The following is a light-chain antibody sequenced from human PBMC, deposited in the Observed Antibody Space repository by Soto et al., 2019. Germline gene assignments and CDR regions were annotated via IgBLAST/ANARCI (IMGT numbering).Light chain of an antibody. J-gene: IGKJ4*01. Sequence: EIVLTQSPGTLSLSPGERATLSCRASQSVSSSYLAWYQQKPGQAPRLLIYAASSRATGIPDRFSGSGSETDFTLTISRLEPEDFVVYYCQQYGSSPSTFGGGTKVEIK. CDR1: QSVSSSY. CDR2: AAS. V-gene: IGKV3-20*01. CDR3: QQYGSSPST.